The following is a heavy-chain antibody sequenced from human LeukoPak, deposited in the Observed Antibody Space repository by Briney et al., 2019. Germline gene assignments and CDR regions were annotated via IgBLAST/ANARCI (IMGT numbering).Heavy chain of an antibody. J-gene: IGHJ5*02. CDR2: INHSGST. D-gene: IGHD5-18*01. Sequence: SETLSLTCAVYGGSFSGYYWSWIRQPPGKGLEWIGEINHSGSTNYNPSLKSRVTISVDTSKNQFSLKLSSVTAADTAVYYCAREWGAYSYGLWFDPWGQGTLVTVSS. V-gene: IGHV4-34*01. CDR1: GGSFSGYY. CDR3: AREWGAYSYGLWFDP.